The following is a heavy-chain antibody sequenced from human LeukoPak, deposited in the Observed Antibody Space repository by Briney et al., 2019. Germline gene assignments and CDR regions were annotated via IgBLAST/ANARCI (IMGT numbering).Heavy chain of an antibody. J-gene: IGHJ6*02. V-gene: IGHV1-24*01. CDR1: GYTLTELS. D-gene: IGHD1-14*01. CDR3: ATRRGTPDNYYYYGMDV. Sequence: GASVKVSCKVSGYTLTELSMHWVRQAPGKGLEWMGDFDPEDGETIYAQKFQGRVTMTEDTSTDTAYMELSSLRSEDTAVYYCATRRGTPDNYYYYGMDVWGQGTTVTVSS. CDR2: FDPEDGET.